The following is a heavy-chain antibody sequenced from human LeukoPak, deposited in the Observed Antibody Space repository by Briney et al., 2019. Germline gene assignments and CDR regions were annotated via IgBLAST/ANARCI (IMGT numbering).Heavy chain of an antibody. CDR3: AHLVWEYVGGLDV. Sequence: PGGSLRLSCAASGFIFRNYGMNWVRQAPGKGLEWVSGIYTNRNTRYADSVKGRFTISRDNSKNTLYLQMDSLRVEDTAVYYCAHLVWEYVGGLDVWGQRTTVTVSS. CDR1: GFIFRNYG. CDR2: IYTNRNT. D-gene: IGHD3/OR15-3a*01. J-gene: IGHJ6*02. V-gene: IGHV3-23*05.